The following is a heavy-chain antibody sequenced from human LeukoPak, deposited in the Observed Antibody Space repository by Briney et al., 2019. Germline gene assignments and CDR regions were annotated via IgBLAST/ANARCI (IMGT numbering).Heavy chain of an antibody. CDR3: ARDGYYYDSSGYFPPDY. Sequence: ASVKVSCKASGYTFTSYGISWVRQAPGQGLEWMGWISAYNGNTNYAQKLQGRVTMTTDTYTSTAYMELRSLRSDDTAVYYCARDGYYYDSSGYFPPDYGGQGTLVTVSA. CDR2: ISAYNGNT. V-gene: IGHV1-18*01. J-gene: IGHJ4*02. CDR1: GYTFTSYG. D-gene: IGHD3-22*01.